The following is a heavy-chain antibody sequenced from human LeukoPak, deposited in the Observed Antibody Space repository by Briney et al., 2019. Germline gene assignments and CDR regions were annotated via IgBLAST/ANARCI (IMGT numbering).Heavy chain of an antibody. CDR1: GFTFSSYA. CDR3: TKTGFGELEGSN. V-gene: IGHV3-30-3*01. CDR2: ISYDGSNK. D-gene: IGHD3-10*01. J-gene: IGHJ4*02. Sequence: GGSLRLSCAASGFTFSSYAMHWVRQAPGKGLEWVAVISYDGSNKYYADSVKGRFTISRDNSKNTLYLQMNSLRAEDTAVYYCTKTGFGELEGSNWGQGTLVTVSS.